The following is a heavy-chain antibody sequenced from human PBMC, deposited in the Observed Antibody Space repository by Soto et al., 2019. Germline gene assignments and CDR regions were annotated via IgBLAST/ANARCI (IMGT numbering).Heavy chain of an antibody. J-gene: IGHJ4*02. CDR3: ARTWIQLWLVDSTFDY. V-gene: IGHV3-30-3*01. Sequence: GGSLRLSCAASGFTFSSYAMHWVRQAPGKGLEWVAVISYDGSNKYYADSVKGRFTISRDNSKNTLYLQMNSLRPEDTAVYYCARTWIQLWLVDSTFDYWGQGTLVTVSS. CDR2: ISYDGSNK. CDR1: GFTFSSYA. D-gene: IGHD5-18*01.